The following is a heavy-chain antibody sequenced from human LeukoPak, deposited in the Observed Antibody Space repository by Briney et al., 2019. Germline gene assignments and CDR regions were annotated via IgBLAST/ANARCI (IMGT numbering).Heavy chain of an antibody. V-gene: IGHV3-48*03. D-gene: IGHD3-10*01. J-gene: IGHJ4*02. CDR2: ISSSGGTI. CDR3: ASRPPPSRGPYDY. CDR1: GFTFSNYE. Sequence: GGSLGLSCAASGFTFSNYEMNWVRQAPGKGLECVSYISSSGGTIYYADSVKGRFTISRDNAKNSLYLQMHSLRAEDTAVYYCASRPPPSRGPYDYWGQGTLVTVSS.